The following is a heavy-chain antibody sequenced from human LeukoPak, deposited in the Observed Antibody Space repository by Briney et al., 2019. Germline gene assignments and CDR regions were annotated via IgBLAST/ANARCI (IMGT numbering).Heavy chain of an antibody. Sequence: ASVKVSCKASGYTFTGYYMHWARQAPGQGLEWMGWINLNSGGINYAQKFQGRVTMTRDTSISTAYMELSRLRSDDTAVYYCARVHSLKEGIFGVVIIGYFDYWGQGTLVTVSS. J-gene: IGHJ4*02. CDR1: GYTFTGYY. V-gene: IGHV1-2*02. CDR2: INLNSGGI. CDR3: ARVHSLKEGIFGVVIIGYFDY. D-gene: IGHD3-3*01.